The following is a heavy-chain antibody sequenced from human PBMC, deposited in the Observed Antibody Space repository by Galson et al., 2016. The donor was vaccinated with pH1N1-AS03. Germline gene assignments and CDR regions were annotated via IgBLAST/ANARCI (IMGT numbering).Heavy chain of an antibody. V-gene: IGHV3-11*01. Sequence: SLRLSCAASGFTFSDYYMSWIRQAPGKGLEWISCITSSGGSGPTIYYADSVKGRFTISRDNAKNSLSLQMNSLRAADTAVFYCARGWYDIWTGYLVDPFDYWGQGALVTVSS. CDR3: ARGWYDIWTGYLVDPFDY. CDR1: GFTFSDYY. D-gene: IGHD3-9*01. J-gene: IGHJ4*02. CDR2: ITSSGGSGPTI.